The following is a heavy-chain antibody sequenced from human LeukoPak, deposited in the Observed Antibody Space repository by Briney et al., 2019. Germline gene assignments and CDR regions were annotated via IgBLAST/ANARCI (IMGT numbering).Heavy chain of an antibody. Sequence: GGSLRLSCAASGFTFSSYAMSWVRQAPGKGLEWVSAISGSGGSTYYADSVKGRFTISRDNAKNSLYLQMNSLRAEDTAVYYCARGPAERYSSGWYLAPYFDYWGQGTLVTVSS. D-gene: IGHD6-19*01. V-gene: IGHV3-23*01. J-gene: IGHJ4*02. CDR1: GFTFSSYA. CDR2: ISGSGGST. CDR3: ARGPAERYSSGWYLAPYFDY.